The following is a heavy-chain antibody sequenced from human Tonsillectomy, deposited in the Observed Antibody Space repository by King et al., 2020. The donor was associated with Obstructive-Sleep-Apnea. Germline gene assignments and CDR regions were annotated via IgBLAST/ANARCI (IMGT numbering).Heavy chain of an antibody. CDR3: AKVCSSTSINDY. D-gene: IGHD2-2*01. CDR1: GFTFSTYV. Sequence: VQLVESGGGLVQPGGSLRLSCAASGFTFSTYVMSWVRQAPGKGLEWVSTISGSGGSTYYADSVKGRFTISRDNSKNTLYLQMNILGAEDTAVYYCAKVCSSTSINDYWGQGTLVTVSS. CDR2: ISGSGGST. J-gene: IGHJ4*02. V-gene: IGHV3-23*04.